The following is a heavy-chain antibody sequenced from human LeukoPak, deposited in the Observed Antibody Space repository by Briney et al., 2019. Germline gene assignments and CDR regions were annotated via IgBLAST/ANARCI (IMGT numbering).Heavy chain of an antibody. CDR3: ARHYSGMVRGVTPGNWFDP. Sequence: SETLSLTCTVSGGSMSNYYWSWIRQPPGKGLEWIGYIYYSGSTNYNPSLKSRVTISVDTSKNQFSLKLSSVTAADTAVYYCARHYSGMVRGVTPGNWFDPWGQGTLVTVSS. J-gene: IGHJ5*02. CDR1: GGSMSNYY. D-gene: IGHD3-10*01. CDR2: IYYSGST. V-gene: IGHV4-59*12.